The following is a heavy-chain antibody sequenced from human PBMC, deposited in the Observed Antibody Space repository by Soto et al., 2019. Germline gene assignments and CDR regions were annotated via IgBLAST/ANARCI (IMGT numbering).Heavy chain of an antibody. D-gene: IGHD1-26*01. Sequence: QVQLVQSGAEVKKPGSSVKVSCKASGDTFSSYNISWVRQAPGQGLEWMGRIIPILDIANYAQKFQGRVTITADKSTSTAYMELSSLRSEDTAVYYCAAGGHGAFDIWGQGTMVTVSS. CDR1: GDTFSSYN. V-gene: IGHV1-69*02. CDR2: IIPILDIA. J-gene: IGHJ3*02. CDR3: AAGGHGAFDI.